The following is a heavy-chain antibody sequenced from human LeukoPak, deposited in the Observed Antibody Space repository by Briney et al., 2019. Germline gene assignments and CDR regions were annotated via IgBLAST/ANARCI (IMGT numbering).Heavy chain of an antibody. D-gene: IGHD1-26*01. CDR1: GGSISSYY. CDR3: ARHGGGSYYGRLDY. V-gene: IGHV4-59*08. J-gene: IGHJ4*02. CDR2: IYYSGST. Sequence: PSETLSLTCTVSGGSISSYYWSWIRQPPGKGLEWIGYIYYSGSTDYNPSLMSRVTISVDTSKNQFFLNLSSVTAADTAVYYCARHGGGSYYGRLDYWGQGTLVTVSS.